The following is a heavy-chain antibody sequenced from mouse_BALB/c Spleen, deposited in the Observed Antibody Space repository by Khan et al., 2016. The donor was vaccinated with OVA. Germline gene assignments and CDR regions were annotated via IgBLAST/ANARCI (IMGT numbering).Heavy chain of an antibody. CDR2: INPSTGYT. Sequence: QVQLQQSGAELAKPGASVKMSCKASGYTFINYWILWVKQRPGQGLEWIGYINPSTGYTEYNQNFKDKATLTADKSSSTAYMQLSSLKADDCAFYYCARRGLRWDFDYWGQGTTLTDSS. CDR1: GYTFINYW. D-gene: IGHD1-1*01. CDR3: ARRGLRWDFDY. V-gene: IGHV1-7*01. J-gene: IGHJ2*01.